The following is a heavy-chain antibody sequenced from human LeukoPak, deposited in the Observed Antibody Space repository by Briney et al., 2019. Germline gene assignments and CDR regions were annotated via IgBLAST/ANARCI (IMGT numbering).Heavy chain of an antibody. D-gene: IGHD6-19*01. V-gene: IGHV4-59*01. J-gene: IGHJ4*01. CDR3: ARGGWSLDF. Sequence: PSETLSLTCTVSGGSISNFYWSWIRQPPGKGLEWIGYIYYSGSTNYSPSLKSRVTISVDTSKNQFSLKLTSVTAADAAVYYCARGGWSLDFWGHGTLVTVSS. CDR1: GGSISNFY. CDR2: IYYSGST.